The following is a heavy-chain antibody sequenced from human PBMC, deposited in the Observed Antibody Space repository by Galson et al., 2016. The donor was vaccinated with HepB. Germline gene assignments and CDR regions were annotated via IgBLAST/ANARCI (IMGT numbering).Heavy chain of an antibody. Sequence: SLRLSCAASGFSFRSYGMHWVRQAPGKGLEWVAVISYEGSNKYYADSVKGRFTVSRDNSKNTLDLQMSSLRAEDTAVYYCAKNPTGSFYYYYGMDVWGQGTTVTVSS. CDR2: ISYEGSNK. J-gene: IGHJ6*02. CDR3: AKNPTGSFYYYYGMDV. D-gene: IGHD3-10*01. CDR1: GFSFRSYG. V-gene: IGHV3-30*18.